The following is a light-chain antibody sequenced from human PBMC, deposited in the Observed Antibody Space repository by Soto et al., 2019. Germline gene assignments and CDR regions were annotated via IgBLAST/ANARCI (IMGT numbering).Light chain of an antibody. Sequence: DIQMTQSPSSLSASVVDRVTITCQASQDINNYLNWYQQKPGKAPKLLIYDASNLETGVPSRFSGSGSGTDFTFTISSLQPEDIATYYCQQYNNFPAFGGGTKVDIK. CDR2: DAS. CDR1: QDINNY. J-gene: IGKJ4*01. V-gene: IGKV1-33*01. CDR3: QQYNNFPA.